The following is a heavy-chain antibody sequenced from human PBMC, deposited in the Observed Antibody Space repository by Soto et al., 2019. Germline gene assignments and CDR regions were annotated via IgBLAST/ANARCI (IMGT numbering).Heavy chain of an antibody. D-gene: IGHD2-21*01. CDR3: VRDMQLWRLDS. CDR1: GLTFRSYW. CDR2: INTDGSVA. Sequence: EVQLVESGGGLVQPGESLRLSCAASGLTFRSYWMHWVRQAPGKGLVWVSRINTDGSVAMYVDSVKGRFTISRDNAKNTLYLNMNSLRAEDTAVYYCVRDMQLWRLDSWGQGTQVTVSS. J-gene: IGHJ4*02. V-gene: IGHV3-74*03.